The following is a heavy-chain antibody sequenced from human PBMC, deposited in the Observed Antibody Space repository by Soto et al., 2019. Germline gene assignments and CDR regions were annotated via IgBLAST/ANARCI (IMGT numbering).Heavy chain of an antibody. D-gene: IGHD3-10*01. CDR1: GFTFSSYA. CDR3: AKDPHRWFGELFGYYYYYGMDV. V-gene: IGHV3-23*01. Sequence: PGGSLRLSCAASGFTFSSYAMSWVRQAPGKGLEWVSVISGSGGTTYYADSVKGRFTISRDNSKNTLYLQMNSLRAEDTAVYYCAKDPHRWFGELFGYYYYYGMDVWGQGTTVTVSS. J-gene: IGHJ6*02. CDR2: ISGSGGTT.